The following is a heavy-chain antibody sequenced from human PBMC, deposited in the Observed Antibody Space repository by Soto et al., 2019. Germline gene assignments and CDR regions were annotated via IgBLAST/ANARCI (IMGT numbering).Heavy chain of an antibody. V-gene: IGHV4-30-4*01. J-gene: IGHJ4*02. CDR2: ISYSGST. D-gene: IGHD3-22*01. Sequence: SETLSLTCSVSGDSMNNGDYFWTWIRQTPGKGLQWIGYISYSGSTFYNPSPKTRLAMSVDTSKNQFSVRLRSVTAADTAVYYCARDRAHFYESSGRLDLWGQGMLVTVSS. CDR1: GDSMNNGDYF. CDR3: ARDRAHFYESSGRLDL.